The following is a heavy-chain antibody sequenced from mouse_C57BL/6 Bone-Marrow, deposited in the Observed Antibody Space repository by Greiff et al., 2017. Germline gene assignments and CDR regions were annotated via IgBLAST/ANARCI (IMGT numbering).Heavy chain of an antibody. V-gene: IGHV1-9*01. CDR3: SRSPYDYGTAWFAY. Sequence: QVQLQQPGAELMKPGASVKLSCKATGYTFTGYWMQWVKQRPGHGLEWIGEILPGSGSTNYNEKFKGKATFTADTSSTTAYMQLSSLTTEDSAIYYYSRSPYDYGTAWFAYWGQGTLVTVSA. J-gene: IGHJ3*01. CDR1: GYTFTGYW. D-gene: IGHD1-1*01. CDR2: ILPGSGST.